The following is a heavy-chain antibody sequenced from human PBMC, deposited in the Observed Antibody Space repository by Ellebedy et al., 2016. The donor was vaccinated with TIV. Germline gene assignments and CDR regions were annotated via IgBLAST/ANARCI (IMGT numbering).Heavy chain of an antibody. J-gene: IGHJ3*02. CDR3: ARGRDYGSAKGAFDI. D-gene: IGHD3-10*01. CDR1: GFTFSSYS. CDR2: ISSSSSYI. Sequence: GGSLRLSXAASGFTFSSYSMNWVRQAPGKGLEWVSSISSSSSYIYYADSVKGRFTISRDNAKNSLYLQMNSLRAEDTAVYYCARGRDYGSAKGAFDIWGQGTMVTVSS. V-gene: IGHV3-21*01.